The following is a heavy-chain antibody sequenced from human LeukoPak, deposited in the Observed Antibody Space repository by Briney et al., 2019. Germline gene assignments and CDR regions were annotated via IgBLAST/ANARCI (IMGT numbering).Heavy chain of an antibody. D-gene: IGHD3-16*01. Sequence: SETLSLTCTVSGGSISSSSYYWGWIRQPPGKGLEWIGSIYYSGSTYYNPSLKSRVTISVDTSKNQFSLKLSSVTAADTAVYYCARGILGSYYFDLWGRGTLVTVSS. J-gene: IGHJ2*01. CDR1: GGSISSSSYY. CDR2: IYYSGST. CDR3: ARGILGSYYFDL. V-gene: IGHV4-39*01.